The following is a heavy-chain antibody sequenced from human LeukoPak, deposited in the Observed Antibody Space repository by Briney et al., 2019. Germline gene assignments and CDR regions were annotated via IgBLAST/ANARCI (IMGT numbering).Heavy chain of an antibody. CDR3: ARGLPRGSGSYLASRRDAFDI. J-gene: IGHJ3*02. D-gene: IGHD3-10*01. V-gene: IGHV4-34*01. CDR2: INHSGST. Sequence: TASETLSLTCAVYGGSFSGCYWSWIRQPPGKGLEWIGEINHSGSTNYNPSLKSRVTISVDTSKNQFSLKLSSVTAADTAVYYCARGLPRGSGSYLASRRDAFDIWGQGTMVTVSS. CDR1: GGSFSGCY.